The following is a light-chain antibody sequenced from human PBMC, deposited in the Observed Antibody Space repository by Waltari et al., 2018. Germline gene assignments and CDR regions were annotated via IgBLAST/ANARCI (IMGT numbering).Light chain of an antibody. CDR2: DVS. J-gene: IGLJ3*02. CDR3: SSYTSSSTWV. V-gene: IGLV2-14*01. CDR1: SSDVGGYNY. Sequence: QSALTQPASVSGSPGQSITISCTGTSSDVGGYNYVSWYQQHPGKAPKGMIYDVSKRPSGVLHRFSGSKSGKPASRTISELQAEDEADYYCSSYTSSSTWVFGGGTKLTVL.